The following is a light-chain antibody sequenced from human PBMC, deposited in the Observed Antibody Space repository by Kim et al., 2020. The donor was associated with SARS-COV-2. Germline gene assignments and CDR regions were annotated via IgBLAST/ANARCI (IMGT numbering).Light chain of an antibody. CDR1: KLVNNN. CDR3: QTWDSSTAV. J-gene: IGLJ2*01. V-gene: IGLV3-1*01. Sequence: PGKAARTTCSRDKLVNNNACCNQQKPGQSPGLVIYQVSKRPSGIPERFSGSNSGNTATLTISGTQAMDEADYYCQTWDSSTAVFGGGTRLTV. CDR2: QVS.